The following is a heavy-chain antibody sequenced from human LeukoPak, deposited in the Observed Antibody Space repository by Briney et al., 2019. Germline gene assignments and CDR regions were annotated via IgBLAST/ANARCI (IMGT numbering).Heavy chain of an antibody. Sequence: GGSLRLSCAASGFTFSSYAMSWVRQAPGKGPEWVAVVSYDGSNKYYANSVKGRFTISRDKSKNTLHLQMNSLRAEDTAIYYCARDTSFAVGATLDFWGQGTLVTVSS. D-gene: IGHD1-26*01. CDR1: GFTFSSYA. V-gene: IGHV3-30*04. J-gene: IGHJ4*02. CDR3: ARDTSFAVGATLDF. CDR2: VSYDGSNK.